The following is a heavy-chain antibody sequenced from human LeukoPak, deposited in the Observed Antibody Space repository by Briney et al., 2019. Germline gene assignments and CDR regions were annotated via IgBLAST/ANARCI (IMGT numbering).Heavy chain of an antibody. Sequence: PSETLSLTCTVSGGSISSGDYYWSWIRQPPGKGLEWIGYIYYSGSTYYNPSLKSRVTISVDTSKNQFSLKLSSVTAADTAVYYCARDTSGSAVSEHWGQGTLVTVSS. D-gene: IGHD6-13*01. CDR1: GGSISSGDYY. CDR2: IYYSGST. V-gene: IGHV4-30-4*01. J-gene: IGHJ1*01. CDR3: ARDTSGSAVSEH.